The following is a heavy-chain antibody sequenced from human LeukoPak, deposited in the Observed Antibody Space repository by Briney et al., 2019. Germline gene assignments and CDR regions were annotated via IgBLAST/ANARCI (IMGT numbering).Heavy chain of an antibody. CDR1: GGSISSYY. CDR2: IYYNGST. V-gene: IGHV4-59*01. J-gene: IGHJ5*02. Sequence: SETLSLTCTVSGGSISSYYWSWIRQPPGKGLEWIGYIYYNGSTNYNPSLKSRVTISVEPSKNQFSLKLSSVTAADTAVYYCARASASYCGGDCSLRWFDPWGQGTLVTVSS. D-gene: IGHD2-21*02. CDR3: ARASASYCGGDCSLRWFDP.